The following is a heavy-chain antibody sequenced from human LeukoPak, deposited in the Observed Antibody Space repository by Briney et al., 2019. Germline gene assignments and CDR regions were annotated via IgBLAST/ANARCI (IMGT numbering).Heavy chain of an antibody. CDR3: ASRFRNWANRKTYYFDY. D-gene: IGHD7-27*01. V-gene: IGHV4-34*01. J-gene: IGHJ4*02. Sequence: PSETLSLTCAVYGGSFSGYYWSWIRQPPGKGLEWIGEINHSGSTNCNPSLKSRVTISVDTSKNQFSLKLSSVTAADTAVYYCASRFRNWANRKTYYFDYWGQGTLVTVSS. CDR1: GGSFSGYY. CDR2: INHSGST.